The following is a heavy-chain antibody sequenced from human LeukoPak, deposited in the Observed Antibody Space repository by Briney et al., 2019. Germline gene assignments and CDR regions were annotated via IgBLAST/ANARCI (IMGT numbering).Heavy chain of an antibody. D-gene: IGHD2-21*01. CDR3: ARVHSGTLWY. J-gene: IGHJ4*02. Sequence: SETLSLTCAVYGGSFSGYYWSWIRQPPGKGLEWIGEINHSGSTNYNPSLKSRVTISVDTSKNQFSLKLSSVTAADTAVYYCARVHSGTLWYWGQGTLVTVSS. V-gene: IGHV4-34*01. CDR2: INHSGST. CDR1: GGSFSGYY.